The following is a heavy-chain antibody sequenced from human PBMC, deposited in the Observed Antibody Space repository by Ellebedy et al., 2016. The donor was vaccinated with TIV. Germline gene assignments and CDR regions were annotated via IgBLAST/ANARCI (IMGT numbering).Heavy chain of an antibody. V-gene: IGHV3-7*01. J-gene: IGHJ2*01. Sequence: PGGSLRLSCAASGFTFSRYWMSWVRQAPGKGLEWVASIKQDGDEKHYVESVKGRFTVSRDNVRDSFYLQMNSLRAEDTAMYFCARDYLALRYFDWQNNYYFDLWGRGALVIVSS. CDR2: IKQDGDEK. CDR3: ARDYLALRYFDWQNNYYFDL. D-gene: IGHD3-9*01. CDR1: GFTFSRYW.